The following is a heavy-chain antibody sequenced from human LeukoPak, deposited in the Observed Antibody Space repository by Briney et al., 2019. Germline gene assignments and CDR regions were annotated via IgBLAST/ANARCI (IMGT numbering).Heavy chain of an antibody. V-gene: IGHV1-46*01. CDR2: INPGGGNT. Sequence: ASVKVSCKASGYTFTNYYMHWVRQAPGQGLEWMGLINPGGGNTNYAQNFQGRVTMTRDTSTTTVYMELSRLRSDDTAVYYCAREKALRYFDWSPFSMDVWGKGTTVTISS. D-gene: IGHD3-9*01. J-gene: IGHJ6*03. CDR3: AREKALRYFDWSPFSMDV. CDR1: GYTFTNYY.